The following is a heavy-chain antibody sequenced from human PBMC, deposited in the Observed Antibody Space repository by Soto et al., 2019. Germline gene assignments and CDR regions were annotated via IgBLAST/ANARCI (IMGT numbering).Heavy chain of an antibody. Sequence: ASVKVSCKASGYTFTSYGISWVRQAPGQGLEWMGWISSYNGNTNYAQKVQGRVTLTTDTSTSTTYMELRSLRSDDPAVNYCERGPRYCSTTTCFSGVTWFDPWGQGSLGTVSS. CDR2: ISSYNGNT. V-gene: IGHV1-18*04. J-gene: IGHJ5*02. CDR1: GYTFTSYG. D-gene: IGHD2-2*01. CDR3: ERGPRYCSTTTCFSGVTWFDP.